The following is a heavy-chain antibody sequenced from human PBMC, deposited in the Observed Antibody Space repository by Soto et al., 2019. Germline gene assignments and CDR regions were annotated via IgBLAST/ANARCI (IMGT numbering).Heavy chain of an antibody. D-gene: IGHD6-13*01. J-gene: IGHJ5*02. Sequence: QVQLVQSGGGVVQPGTSLRLSCAASGFSFSTYGMHWVRQAPGKGLEWVATISYDGGNEYYVDSAKGRFTVSRDNSKNTLYLQMNRLRPEDTAVYYCAKDSSVVAAGSGGWFDPWGQGTLVIVSS. CDR3: AKDSSVVAAGSGGWFDP. CDR2: ISYDGGNE. V-gene: IGHV3-30*18. CDR1: GFSFSTYG.